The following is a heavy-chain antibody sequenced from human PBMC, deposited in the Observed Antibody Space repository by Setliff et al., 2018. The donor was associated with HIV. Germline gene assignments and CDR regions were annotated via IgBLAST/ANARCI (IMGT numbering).Heavy chain of an antibody. CDR1: GFTVSSYY. D-gene: IGHD5-18*01. V-gene: IGHV3-66*02. CDR2: IYSDGST. CDR3: ARPRVAYSYGSLDY. J-gene: IGHJ4*02. Sequence: GESLKISCAASGFTVSSYYMAWVRQAPGKGLEWVSTIYSDGSTYHADSVKGRFTLSRDTSKNTLSLQMNTLRPEDTAVYYCARPRVAYSYGSLDYWGQGTLVTVSS.